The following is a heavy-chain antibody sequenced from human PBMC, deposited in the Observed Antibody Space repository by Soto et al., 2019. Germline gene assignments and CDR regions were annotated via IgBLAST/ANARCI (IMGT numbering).Heavy chain of an antibody. CDR1: GGSISSGGYS. CDR2: MYHSGST. V-gene: IGHV4-30-2*01. CDR3: AREGVSSSWYNYYGMDV. Sequence: SETLSLTCAVSGGSISSGGYSWSWIRQPPGKGLEWIGYMYHSGSTYYNPSLKSRVTISVDTSKNQFSLKLSSVTAADTAVYYCAREGVSSSWYNYYGMDVWGQGTTVT. J-gene: IGHJ6*02. D-gene: IGHD6-13*01.